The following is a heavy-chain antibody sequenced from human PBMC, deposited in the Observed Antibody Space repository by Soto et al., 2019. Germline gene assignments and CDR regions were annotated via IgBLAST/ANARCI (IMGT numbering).Heavy chain of an antibody. J-gene: IGHJ4*02. Sequence: QVQLVQSGAEVKKPGASVKVSCKASGYTFPTDGIAWLRQAPGQGLEWMGWMIGDNGDSEFPESLQDRVTLTRDTSATTAYMELRSLRSDDTAVYFCARVRQYDSPKYYYFDLWGQGTLVTVSS. V-gene: IGHV1-18*01. CDR3: ARVRQYDSPKYYYFDL. D-gene: IGHD3-22*01. CDR1: GYTFPTDG. CDR2: MIGDNGDS.